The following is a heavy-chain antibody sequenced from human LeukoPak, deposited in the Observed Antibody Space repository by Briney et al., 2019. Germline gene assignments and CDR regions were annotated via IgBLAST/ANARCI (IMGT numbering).Heavy chain of an antibody. Sequence: GESLKISCTGSGYTITTYWIGWVRQMPGKGLEWMGIIYPGDSDIRYSPSFQGQVTISADKSISTAYLQWSSLKASDTAMYYCARVMTTLTGFDYWGQGTLVTVSS. V-gene: IGHV5-51*01. D-gene: IGHD2/OR15-2a*01. CDR1: GYTITTYW. CDR2: IYPGDSDI. J-gene: IGHJ4*02. CDR3: ARVMTTLTGFDY.